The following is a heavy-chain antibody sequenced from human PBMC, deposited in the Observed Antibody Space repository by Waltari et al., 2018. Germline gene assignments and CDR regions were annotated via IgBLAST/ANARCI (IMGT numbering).Heavy chain of an antibody. CDR1: GGSLSSSSYY. CDR2: IYYSGST. J-gene: IGHJ4*02. CDR3: ARDRLGRFRSFGY. Sequence: QLQLQESGPGLVKPSETLSLTCTVSGGSLSSSSYYWGWIRQPPGKGLEWIGSIYYSGSTYYNPSLKSRVTISVYTSKNQFSLKLSSVTAADTAVYYCARDRLGRFRSFGYWGQGTLVTVSS. D-gene: IGHD3-10*01. V-gene: IGHV4-39*07.